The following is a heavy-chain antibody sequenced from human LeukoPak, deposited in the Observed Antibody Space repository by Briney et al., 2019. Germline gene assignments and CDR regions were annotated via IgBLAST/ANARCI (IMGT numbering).Heavy chain of an antibody. CDR1: GGSFSGYY. CDR3: ARGSPSGDIVVVPAAMKSAVWFDP. J-gene: IGHJ5*02. V-gene: IGHV4-34*01. D-gene: IGHD2-2*01. CDR2: INHSGST. Sequence: PSETLSLTCAVYGGSFSGYYWSGIRQPPGKGLEWIGEINHSGSTNYNPSLKSRVTISVDTSKNQFSLKLSSVTAADTAVYYCARGSPSGDIVVVPAAMKSAVWFDPWGQGTLVTVSS.